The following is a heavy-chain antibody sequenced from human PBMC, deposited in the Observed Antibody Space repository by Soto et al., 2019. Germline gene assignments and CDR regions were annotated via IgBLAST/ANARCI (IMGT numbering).Heavy chain of an antibody. CDR1: GGTFSSYA. J-gene: IGHJ6*02. D-gene: IGHD2-15*01. CDR3: ARNSGYEDIVVVGAARRGPYYYGMDV. CDR2: IIPIFGTA. V-gene: IGHV1-69*01. Sequence: QVQLVQSGAEVKKPGSSVKVSCKASGGTFSSYAISWVRQAPGQGLEWMGGIIPIFGTANYARKFQGRVTITADESTSTAYMELSSLRSEDTAVYYCARNSGYEDIVVVGAARRGPYYYGMDVWGQGTTVTVSS.